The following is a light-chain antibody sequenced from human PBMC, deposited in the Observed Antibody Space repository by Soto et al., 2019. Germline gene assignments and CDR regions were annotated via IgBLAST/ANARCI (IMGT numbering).Light chain of an antibody. CDR2: EVS. CDR3: SSYGGTNNYV. CDR1: SSDVGGYNY. J-gene: IGLJ1*01. V-gene: IGLV2-8*01. Sequence: QSALTQPPSASGSPGQSVTISCTGTSSDVGGYNYVSWYQHHPGKAPKIVIYEVSKRPSGVPDRFSGSKSGNTASLTVSGLQAEDEADYYCSSYGGTNNYVFGTGTKVTVL.